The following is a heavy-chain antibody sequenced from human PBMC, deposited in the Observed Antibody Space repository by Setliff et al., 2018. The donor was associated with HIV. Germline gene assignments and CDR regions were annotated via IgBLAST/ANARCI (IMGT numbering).Heavy chain of an antibody. J-gene: IGHJ5*02. CDR1: GGSISSGSNY. Sequence: TLSLTCTVSGGSISSGSNYWSWIRQPPGKGLEWIGSIYYSGSTYYNPSLKSRVTISVDTSKNQFSLKLSSVTAADAAVYYCASRVYYYDSSGYLREEGFDPWGQGTLVTVSS. CDR2: IYYSGST. CDR3: ASRVYYYDSSGYLREEGFDP. D-gene: IGHD3-22*01. V-gene: IGHV4-39*01.